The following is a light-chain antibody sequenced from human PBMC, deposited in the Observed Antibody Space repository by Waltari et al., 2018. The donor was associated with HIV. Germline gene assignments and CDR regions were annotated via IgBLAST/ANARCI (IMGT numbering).Light chain of an antibody. V-gene: IGKV3-11*01. CDR3: QQRHDWPPLT. Sequence: IVLTQSPATLSLSPGDRAILSCRASQSVSIYLAWYQQKPGQAPRLLIYDSTHRATGIPARFSGSGSTTDFTLTISSLEPEDFGVYYCQQRHDWPPLTFGGGTKVEI. CDR1: QSVSIY. CDR2: DST. J-gene: IGKJ4*01.